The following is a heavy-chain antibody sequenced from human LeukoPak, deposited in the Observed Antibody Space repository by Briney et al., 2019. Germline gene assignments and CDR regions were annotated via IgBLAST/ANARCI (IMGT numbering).Heavy chain of an antibody. CDR1: GFTVSRSY. CDR3: ARNDRGAFDI. Sequence: GGSLRLACAASGFTVSRSYMSWVRQAPGKGLESVSVISSGGNTYSTDSVKGRFTISRDNSKTTLYLQMSSLRAEDTAVYYCARNDRGAFDIWGQGTMVTVSS. D-gene: IGHD3-22*01. CDR2: ISSGGNT. J-gene: IGHJ3*02. V-gene: IGHV3-53*01.